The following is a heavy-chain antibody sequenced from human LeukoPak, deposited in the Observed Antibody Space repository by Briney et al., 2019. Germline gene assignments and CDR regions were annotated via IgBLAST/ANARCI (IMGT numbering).Heavy chain of an antibody. D-gene: IGHD1-26*01. CDR3: AKKVGATYFDY. J-gene: IGHJ4*02. Sequence: GGSLRLSCAASGFTFSSYAMSWVRQAPGKGLEWVSGISGSGGSTNYADSVKGRFTISRDNSKSTLYLQMNSLRAEDTAVYYCAKKVGATYFDYWGQGTLVTVSS. CDR1: GFTFSSYA. CDR2: ISGSGGST. V-gene: IGHV3-23*01.